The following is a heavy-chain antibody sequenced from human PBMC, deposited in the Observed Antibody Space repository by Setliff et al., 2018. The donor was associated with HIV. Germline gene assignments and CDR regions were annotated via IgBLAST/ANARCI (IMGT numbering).Heavy chain of an antibody. J-gene: IGHJ6*03. D-gene: IGHD6-6*01. CDR2: ISSNGVGT. V-gene: IGHV3-64*01. CDR1: GFTLSGYA. CDR3: ARRARPDFYYMDV. Sequence: PGVSLRLSCAASGFTLSGYAMDWARQAPGKGLEYVSGISSNGVGTYYANSVQGRFTISRDNSKNTVYLQMGSLRPEDMAVYYCARRARPDFYYMDVWGKGTTVTVSS.